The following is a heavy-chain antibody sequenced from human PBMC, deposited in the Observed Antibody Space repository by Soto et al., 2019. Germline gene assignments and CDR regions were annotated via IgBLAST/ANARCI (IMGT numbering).Heavy chain of an antibody. Sequence: VSCRDSDYTFNSYGISWVRQAPGQGLEWMGWISAYNGNTNYAQKLQGRVTMTTDTSTSTAYMELRSLRSDDTAVYYCARDLPKTSHYYDSSGPFDYWGQGTLVTVSS. CDR2: ISAYNGNT. V-gene: IGHV1-18*01. CDR1: DYTFNSYG. CDR3: ARDLPKTSHYYDSSGPFDY. D-gene: IGHD3-22*01. J-gene: IGHJ4*02.